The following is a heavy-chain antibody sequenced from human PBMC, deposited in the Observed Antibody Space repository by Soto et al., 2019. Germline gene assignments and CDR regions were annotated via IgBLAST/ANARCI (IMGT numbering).Heavy chain of an antibody. CDR3: AGSGGWVFNS. D-gene: IGHD2-15*01. CDR1: GFIFSNFW. CDR2: IKQDESDI. Sequence: VQLVESGGGLVQPGGSLRLSCAGTGFIFSNFWMTWVSQAPGKGLAWVAIIKQDESDIRYADSVKGRFTISRDNAKSSMFLQLDSLRAEDTAVYVCAGSGGWVFNSWSQGTTVAVSS. V-gene: IGHV3-7*01. J-gene: IGHJ5*02.